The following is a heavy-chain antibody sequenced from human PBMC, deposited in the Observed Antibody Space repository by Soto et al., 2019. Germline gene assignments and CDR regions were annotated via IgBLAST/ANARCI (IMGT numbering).Heavy chain of an antibody. V-gene: IGHV1-3*01. D-gene: IGHD2-8*01. Sequence: SVKVACQASGDTFTNYAMNWVRQSPGQGLEWMGWLNAGNGNTKYSQKFQGRVTITRDTSASTVYMELSGLRSEDTAVYYCAGGPYCTSSIFFSAAYSSYYCMVILGQGIPVSV. CDR1: GDTFTNYA. CDR3: AGGPYCTSSIFFSAAYSSYYCMVI. CDR2: LNAGNGNT. J-gene: IGHJ6*02.